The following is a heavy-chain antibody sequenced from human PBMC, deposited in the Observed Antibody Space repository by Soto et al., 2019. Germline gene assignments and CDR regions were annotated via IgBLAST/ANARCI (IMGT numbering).Heavy chain of an antibody. J-gene: IGHJ3*02. CDR1: GYTFTGYY. V-gene: IGHV1-2*04. CDR2: INPNSGGT. Sequence: GASVKVSCKAPGYTFTGYYMHWARQAPGQGLEWMGWINPNSGGTNYAQKFQGWVTMTRDTSISTAYMELSRLRSDDTAVYYCARYTRIGAFDIWGQGTMVTVSS. CDR3: ARYTRIGAFDI. D-gene: IGHD2-15*01.